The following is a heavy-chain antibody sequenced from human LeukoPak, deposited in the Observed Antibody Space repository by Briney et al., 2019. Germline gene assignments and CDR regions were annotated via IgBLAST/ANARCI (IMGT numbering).Heavy chain of an antibody. V-gene: IGHV3-30*02. D-gene: IGHD5-18*01. CDR3: AKDGGYSYGYSLYYYYYYMDV. CDR1: GFTFSSYG. CDR2: IRYDGSNK. Sequence: GGSLRLSCAASGFTFSSYGMHWVRQAPGKGLEWVAFIRYDGSNKYYADSVKGRFTISRDNSKNTLYLQMNSLRAEDTAVYYCAKDGGYSYGYSLYYYYYYMDVWGKGTTVTVSS. J-gene: IGHJ6*03.